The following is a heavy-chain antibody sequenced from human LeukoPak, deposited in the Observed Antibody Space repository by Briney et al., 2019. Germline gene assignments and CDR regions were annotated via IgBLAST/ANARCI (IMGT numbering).Heavy chain of an antibody. Sequence: GGSLRLSCAASGFHFSNYWMTWVRQAPGRCLEWVANIQPDGSEQFYADSVRGRFTISRDNAKNSLYLQMNSLRTEDTAAYYCARDGDSFDFWGQGTLVTVSS. CDR2: IQPDGSEQ. V-gene: IGHV3-7*01. J-gene: IGHJ4*02. CDR3: ARDGDSFDF. CDR1: GFHFSNYW. D-gene: IGHD3-3*01.